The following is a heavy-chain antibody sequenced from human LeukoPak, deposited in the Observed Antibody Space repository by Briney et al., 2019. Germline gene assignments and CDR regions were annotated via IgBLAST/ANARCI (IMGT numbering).Heavy chain of an antibody. CDR1: GFTVGATD. D-gene: IGHD1-26*01. CDR2: LKHDDEI. V-gene: IGHV3-30*18. Sequence: PGGSLRLPCVASGFTVGATDMYWVRRAPGKRLEWVAVLKHDDEIHYMDSVRGRFTISRDNSKNTLLLDMDGLRPEDTATYYCTKIGPVSGTIGYWGQGTLVTVSS. J-gene: IGHJ4*02. CDR3: TKIGPVSGTIGY.